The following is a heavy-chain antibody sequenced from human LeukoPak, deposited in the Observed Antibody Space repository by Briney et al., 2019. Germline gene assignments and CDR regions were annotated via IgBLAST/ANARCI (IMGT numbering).Heavy chain of an antibody. CDR1: GYTFTGYY. Sequence: ASVKVSCKASGYTFTGYYMHWVRQAPGQGLECMGWINPNSGGTNYAQKFQGRVTMTRDTSISTAYMELSRLRSDDTAVYYCARDRRELLFYYFDYWGQGTLVTVSS. D-gene: IGHD1-26*01. V-gene: IGHV1-2*02. CDR2: INPNSGGT. CDR3: ARDRRELLFYYFDY. J-gene: IGHJ4*02.